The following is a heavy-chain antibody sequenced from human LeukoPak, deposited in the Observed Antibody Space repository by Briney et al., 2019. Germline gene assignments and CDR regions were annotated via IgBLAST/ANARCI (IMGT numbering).Heavy chain of an antibody. Sequence: GSLRLSCAASGFTFGDYYMSWIRQAPGKGLEWVSYISSSGSTIYYADSVKGRFTISRDNAKNSLYLQMNSLRAEDTAVYYCARDGVVVPAADYYGMDVWGQGTTVTVSS. CDR3: ARDGVVVPAADYYGMDV. J-gene: IGHJ6*02. D-gene: IGHD2-2*01. CDR1: GFTFGDYY. V-gene: IGHV3-11*01. CDR2: ISSSGSTI.